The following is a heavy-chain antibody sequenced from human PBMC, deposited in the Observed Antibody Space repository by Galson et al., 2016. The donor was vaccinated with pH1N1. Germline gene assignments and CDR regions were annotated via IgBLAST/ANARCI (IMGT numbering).Heavy chain of an antibody. V-gene: IGHV3-30*18. CDR3: AKDYDYWSGTLGSYSYIMDV. J-gene: IGHJ6*02. Sequence: SLRLSCAASGFTFRRHGLHWVRQAPGKGLEWVAVISYDGGKKHHADSVKGRFTISRDNSKNTVYLQMDSLRIEDTAVYYCAKDYDYWSGTLGSYSYIMDVWGQETTVPVSS. CDR2: ISYDGGKK. D-gene: IGHD3-3*01. CDR1: GFTFRRHG.